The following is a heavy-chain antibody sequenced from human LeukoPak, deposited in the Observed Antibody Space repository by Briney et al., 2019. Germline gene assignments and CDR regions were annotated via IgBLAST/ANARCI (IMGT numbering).Heavy chain of an antibody. CDR3: ARDGMDV. V-gene: IGHV3-30*02. CDR2: IRYDGSNK. Sequence: PGGSLRLSCAASGFTFSTYWMSWVRQAPGKGLEWVAFIRYDGSNKYYADSVKGRFTISRDNSKNTLYLQMNSLRAEDTAVYYCARDGMDVWGQGTTVTVSS. J-gene: IGHJ6*02. CDR1: GFTFSTYW.